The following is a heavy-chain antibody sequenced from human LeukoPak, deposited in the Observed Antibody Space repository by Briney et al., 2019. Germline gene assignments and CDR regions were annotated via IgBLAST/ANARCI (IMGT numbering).Heavy chain of an antibody. V-gene: IGHV3-9*01. Sequence: PGGSLRLSCAASGFTFDDYAMHWVRQAPGRGLEWVSGISWNSDSIGYADSVKGRFTISRDNAKNSLYLQMNSLRAEDTALYYCAKEITNYYPRGAFDIWGQGTMVTVSS. CDR1: GFTFDDYA. CDR3: AKEITNYYPRGAFDI. J-gene: IGHJ3*02. D-gene: IGHD3-10*01. CDR2: ISWNSDSI.